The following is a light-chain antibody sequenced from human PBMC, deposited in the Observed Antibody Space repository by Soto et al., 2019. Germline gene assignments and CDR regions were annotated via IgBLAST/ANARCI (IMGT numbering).Light chain of an antibody. Sequence: QSVLTQPPSVSGAPGQRVSISCTGSSSNIGAGSEVHWYLQVPGTAPKLLIYGNNNRPLGVPDRFSASKSGTSASLAITGLQPEDEADYYCQASDSSVSGSKVFGGGTKLTVL. CDR3: QASDSSVSGSKV. CDR2: GNN. J-gene: IGLJ2*01. V-gene: IGLV1-40*01. CDR1: SSNIGAGSE.